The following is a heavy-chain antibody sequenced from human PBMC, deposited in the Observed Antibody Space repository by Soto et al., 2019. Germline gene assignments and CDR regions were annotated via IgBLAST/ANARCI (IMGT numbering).Heavy chain of an antibody. V-gene: IGHV3-53*01. CDR3: ARDTLSRYYDSSGYKIYYYYYGMDV. D-gene: IGHD3-22*01. CDR1: GFTVSSNY. J-gene: IGHJ6*02. CDR2: IYSGGST. Sequence: GGSLRLSCAASGFTVSSNYMSWVRQAPGKGLEWVSVIYSGGSTYYADSVKGRFTISRDNSKNTLYLQMNSLRAEDTAVYYCARDTLSRYYDSSGYKIYYYYYGMDVWGQGTTVTVSS.